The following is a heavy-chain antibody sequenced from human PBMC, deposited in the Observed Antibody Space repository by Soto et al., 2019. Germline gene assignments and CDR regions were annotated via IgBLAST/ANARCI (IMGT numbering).Heavy chain of an antibody. CDR3: ARVPTSGYYYYYYGMDV. CDR2: IIPIFGTA. CDR1: GGTFSSYA. Sequence: QVQLVQSGAEVKKPGSSVNVSCKASGGTFSSYAISWVRQAPGQGLEWMGGIIPIFGTANYPQKFQGRVTITADESTSTAYMELSSLRSEDTAVYYCARVPTSGYYYYYYGMDVWGQETTVTVSS. D-gene: IGHD3-10*01. V-gene: IGHV1-69*01. J-gene: IGHJ6*02.